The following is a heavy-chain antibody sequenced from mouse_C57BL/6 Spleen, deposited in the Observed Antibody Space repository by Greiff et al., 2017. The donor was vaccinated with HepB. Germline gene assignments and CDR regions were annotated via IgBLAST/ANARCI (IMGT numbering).Heavy chain of an antibody. CDR3: ARSIYYGSSYGYYFDY. D-gene: IGHD1-1*01. CDR1: GYTFTDYY. J-gene: IGHJ2*01. V-gene: IGHV1-76*01. CDR2: IYPGSGNT. Sequence: VQLQQSGAELVRPGASVKLSCKASGYTFTDYYINWVKQRPGQGLEWIARIYPGSGNTYYNEKFKGKATLTAEKSSSTAYMQLSSLTSEDSAVYFCARSIYYGSSYGYYFDYWGQGTTLTVSS.